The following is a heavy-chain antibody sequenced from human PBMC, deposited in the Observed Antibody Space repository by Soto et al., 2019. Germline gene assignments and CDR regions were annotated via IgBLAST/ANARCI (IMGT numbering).Heavy chain of an antibody. CDR1: GFTFDDYA. J-gene: IGHJ4*02. CDR3: AKDVGSSWYSGIDY. V-gene: IGHV3-9*01. CDR2: ISWNSGSI. Sequence: EVQLVESGGGLVQPGRSLRLSCAASGFTFDDYAMHWVRQAPGKGLEWVSGISWNSGSIGYADSVKGRFTISRDNAKNSLYLQMNSLRAEDTALYYCAKDVGSSWYSGIDYWGQGTLVTVSS. D-gene: IGHD6-13*01.